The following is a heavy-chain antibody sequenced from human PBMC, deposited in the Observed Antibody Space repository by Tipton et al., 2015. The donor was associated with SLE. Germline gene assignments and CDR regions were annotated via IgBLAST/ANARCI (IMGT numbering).Heavy chain of an antibody. CDR2: IHDSGST. Sequence: TLSLTCTVSGGSIRSGTYYWSWIRQHPGKGLEWLGYIHDSGSTFYNPSLKSRITISVETSKNQFSLKLRSVIAADTAVYYCARHPGASFDYWGQGTLVTVSS. J-gene: IGHJ4*02. CDR1: GGSIRSGTYY. V-gene: IGHV4-31*03. CDR3: ARHPGASFDY.